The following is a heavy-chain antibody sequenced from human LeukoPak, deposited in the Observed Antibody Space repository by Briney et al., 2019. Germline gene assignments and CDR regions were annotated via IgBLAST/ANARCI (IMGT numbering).Heavy chain of an antibody. Sequence: PSETLSLTCAVSDDSISLYYWSWLRHPPGKGLEWIGYISYSGNTNYNPSLKSRVTISIDTSQNEFSLRLTSVTAADTAVYYCARHIGGISSAGTPFLEYWGQGRLVTVSS. CDR2: ISYSGNT. V-gene: IGHV4-59*08. CDR1: DDSISLYY. CDR3: ARHIGGISSAGTPFLEY. D-gene: IGHD6-13*01. J-gene: IGHJ4*02.